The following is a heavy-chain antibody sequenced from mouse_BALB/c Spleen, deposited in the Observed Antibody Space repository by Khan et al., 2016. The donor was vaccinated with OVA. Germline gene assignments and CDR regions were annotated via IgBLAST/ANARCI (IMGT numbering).Heavy chain of an antibody. Sequence: QVQLKQSGAELAKPGASVKMSCKASGYTFTTYWMHWVKQRPGQGLEWIGYINPTSGYTDYNEKFKDKATLSADKSSSTAYMQLSSLTSEDSAVYYCTRDRGDYGGQGTTLTVSS. J-gene: IGHJ2*01. V-gene: IGHV1-7*01. CDR3: TRDRGDY. CDR2: INPTSGYT. CDR1: GYTFTTYW.